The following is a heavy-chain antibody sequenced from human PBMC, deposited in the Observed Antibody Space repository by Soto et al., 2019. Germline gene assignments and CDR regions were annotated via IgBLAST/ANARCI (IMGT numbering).Heavy chain of an antibody. CDR3: TKGATSPFDS. V-gene: IGHV5-51*01. Sequence: PVQPLKVPCKGAVYRFSSSWVGWVRQKTGKGLEGLGNVHPSDSDVRYSPAFEGQVTISPDTSINTAYLQLLNLKPSDTAISYCTKGATSPFDSCDQGTRVPASS. J-gene: IGHJ4*02. CDR2: VHPSDSDV. D-gene: IGHD3-16*01. CDR1: VYRFSSSW.